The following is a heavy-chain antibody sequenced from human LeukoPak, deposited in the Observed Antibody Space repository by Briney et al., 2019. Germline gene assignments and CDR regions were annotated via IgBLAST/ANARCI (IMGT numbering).Heavy chain of an antibody. CDR1: GGTFSNYA. Sequence: SVKVSCKASGGTFSNYAISWVRQAPGQGLEWIGGIIPIFGTANYAQKFRGRVTITADKSTRTAYMELSSLRSEDTAVYYCAGIPVFGVVLHQEPVWGKGTTVTVSS. J-gene: IGHJ6*04. D-gene: IGHD3-3*01. CDR2: IIPIFGTA. CDR3: AGIPVFGVVLHQEPV. V-gene: IGHV1-69*06.